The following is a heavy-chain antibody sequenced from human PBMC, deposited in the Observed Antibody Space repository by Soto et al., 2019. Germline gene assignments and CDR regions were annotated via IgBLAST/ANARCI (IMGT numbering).Heavy chain of an antibody. CDR2: IYYSGST. CDR3: ARSANSRLNWFDP. Sequence: SETLSLTCTVSGGSISSYYWSWIRQPPGKGLEWIGYIYYSGSTNYNPSLKSRVTISVDTSKNQFSLKLSSVTAADTAVYYCARSANSRLNWFDPWGQGTLVTVSS. V-gene: IGHV4-59*01. D-gene: IGHD6-13*01. CDR1: GGSISSYY. J-gene: IGHJ5*02.